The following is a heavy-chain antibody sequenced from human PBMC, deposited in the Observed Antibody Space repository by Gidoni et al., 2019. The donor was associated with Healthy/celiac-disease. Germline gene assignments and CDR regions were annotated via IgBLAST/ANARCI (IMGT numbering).Heavy chain of an antibody. D-gene: IGHD6-13*01. CDR2: ISGSGGST. CDR1: GFTFSSYA. J-gene: IGHJ6*02. CDR3: AKGTYSSPNYGMDV. V-gene: IGHV3-23*01. Sequence: SCAASGFTFSSYAMSWVRQAPGKGLEWVSAISGSGGSTYYADSVKGRFTISRDNSKNTLYLQMNSLRAEDTAVYYCAKGTYSSPNYGMDVWGQGTTVTVSS.